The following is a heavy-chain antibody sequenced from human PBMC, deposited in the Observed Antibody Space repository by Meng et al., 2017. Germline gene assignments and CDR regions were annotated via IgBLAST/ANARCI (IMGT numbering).Heavy chain of an antibody. V-gene: IGHV3-30*02. Sequence: GESLKISCAASGFTFSSYGLHWVRQAPGKGLEWVAFIWYDVSNKYYADSVKGRFTISRDNSKNTLYVQMNSLRAEDTAVYYCARVYGDYYIWGGFEYWGQGNLVTVSS. CDR1: GFTFSSYG. CDR3: ARVYGDYYIWGGFEY. J-gene: IGHJ4*02. D-gene: IGHD4-17*01. CDR2: IWYDVSNK.